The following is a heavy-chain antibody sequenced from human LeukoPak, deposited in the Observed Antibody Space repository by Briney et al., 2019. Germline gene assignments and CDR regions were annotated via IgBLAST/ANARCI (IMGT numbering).Heavy chain of an antibody. CDR2: IHTSGST. CDR3: ARDNYYYDSSGYPLDY. CDR1: GGSISSYY. D-gene: IGHD3-22*01. J-gene: IGHJ4*02. Sequence: SETLSLTCTVSGGSISSYYWSWIRQPAGKGLEWIGRIHTSGSTNYNASLKSRVTMPVDTSKNQFSLKLSSVTAADTAVYYCARDNYYYDSSGYPLDYWGQGTLVTVSS. V-gene: IGHV4-4*07.